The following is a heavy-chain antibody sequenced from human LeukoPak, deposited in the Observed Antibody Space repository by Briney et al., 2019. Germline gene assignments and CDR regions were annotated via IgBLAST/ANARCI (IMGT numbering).Heavy chain of an antibody. CDR2: ISYDGSNK. CDR1: GFTFSSYG. V-gene: IGHV3-30*19. J-gene: IGHJ4*02. Sequence: GGSLRLSCAASGFTFSSYGTHWVRQAPGKGLEWVAVISYDGSNKYYADSVKGRFTISRDNSKNTLHLQMNSLRAEDTAVYYCARYYDSSGIFDYWGQGTLVTVSS. CDR3: ARYYDSSGIFDY. D-gene: IGHD3-22*01.